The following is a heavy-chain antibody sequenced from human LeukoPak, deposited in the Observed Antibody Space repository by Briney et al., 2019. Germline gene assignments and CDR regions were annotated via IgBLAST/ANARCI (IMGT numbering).Heavy chain of an antibody. J-gene: IGHJ6*03. Sequence: PSETLSLTCSVSNGSFSTYYWGWVRQPPGKRLEWVGYIFSSESSNTNYNPSLNGRVTISVGPSKNQFSLTLNSVTAADTAVYYCARAGDGYYYYYYMDVWGKGPTVTVSS. CDR2: IFSSESSNT. CDR3: ARAGDGYYYYYYMDV. CDR1: NGSFSTYY. D-gene: IGHD5-24*01. V-gene: IGHV4-59*08.